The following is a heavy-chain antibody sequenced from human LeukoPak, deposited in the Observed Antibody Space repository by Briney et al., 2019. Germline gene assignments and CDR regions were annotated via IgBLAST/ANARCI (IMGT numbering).Heavy chain of an antibody. D-gene: IGHD3-9*01. CDR2: IRYDRSNK. Sequence: SGGSLRLSWAGSGFTFISYSRHGFRQAPGKGLGGVAFIRYDRSNKNYADSVKGRFTISRDNSKNTLYLQMNSLRAEDTAVYYCAKIKDDILTVAYWGQGTLVTVSS. CDR3: AKIKDDILTVAY. V-gene: IGHV3-30*02. J-gene: IGHJ4*02. CDR1: GFTFISYS.